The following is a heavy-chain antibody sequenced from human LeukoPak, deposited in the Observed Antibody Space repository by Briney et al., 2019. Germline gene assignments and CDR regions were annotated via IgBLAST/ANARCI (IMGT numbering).Heavy chain of an antibody. Sequence: PGGSLRLSCAASGFTFDDYAMHWVRQAPWKGLEWVSRISWNSGTIDYGDSVKGRFTISRDNAKNFLYLQMNSLRPEDTALYYCAKSSGDSYFDYWGQGILVTVSS. J-gene: IGHJ4*02. CDR3: AKSSGDSYFDY. D-gene: IGHD3-10*01. V-gene: IGHV3-9*01. CDR1: GFTFDDYA. CDR2: ISWNSGTI.